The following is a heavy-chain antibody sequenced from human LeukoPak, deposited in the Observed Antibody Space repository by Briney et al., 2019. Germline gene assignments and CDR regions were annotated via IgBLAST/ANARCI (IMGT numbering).Heavy chain of an antibody. CDR1: GGTFSSYA. Sequence: SVKVSCKASGGTFSSYAISWVRQAPGQGLEWMGGIIPIFGTANYAQKFQGRVTMTRDTSTSTVYMELSSLRAEDTAVYYCARALNYYYDSSGYHGYWGQGTLVTVSS. V-gene: IGHV1-69*05. J-gene: IGHJ4*02. CDR3: ARALNYYYDSSGYHGY. CDR2: IIPIFGTA. D-gene: IGHD3-22*01.